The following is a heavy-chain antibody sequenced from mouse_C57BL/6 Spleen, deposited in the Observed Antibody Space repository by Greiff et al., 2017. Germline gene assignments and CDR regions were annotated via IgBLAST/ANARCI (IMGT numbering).Heavy chain of an antibody. CDR1: GYSITSGYY. D-gene: IGHD1-1*01. CDR3: ARGGVRGVASPDAMVD. V-gene: IGHV3-6*01. CDR2: ISYDGIN. J-gene: IGHJ4*01. Sequence: DVKLQESGPGLVKPSQSLSLTCSVTGYSITSGYYWNWIRQFPGNKLEWMGYISYDGINNYNPSLKNRISITRDPSKNQFFLKLNSVTTEDTATYDCARGGVRGVASPDAMVDWGQGTSVTVSS.